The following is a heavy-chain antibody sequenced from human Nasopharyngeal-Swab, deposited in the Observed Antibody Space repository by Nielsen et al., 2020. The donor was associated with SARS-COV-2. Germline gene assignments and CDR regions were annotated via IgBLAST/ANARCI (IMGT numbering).Heavy chain of an antibody. CDR2: ISGSGGST. J-gene: IGHJ6*02. V-gene: IGHV3-23*01. CDR3: AKGYSSGWQLYYYYGMDV. Sequence: GGSLRLSCAASGFPFNNYGMSWVRQAPGKGLEWVSSISGSGGSTYYADSAKGRFTMSRDNSKSTLYLQMNTRRAEDTAVYYCAKGYSSGWQLYYYYGMDVWGQGTTVTVSS. D-gene: IGHD6-19*01. CDR1: GFPFNNYG.